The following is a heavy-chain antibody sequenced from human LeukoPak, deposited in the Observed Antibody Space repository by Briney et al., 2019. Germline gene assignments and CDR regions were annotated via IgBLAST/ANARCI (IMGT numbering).Heavy chain of an antibody. D-gene: IGHD6-13*01. J-gene: IGHJ4*02. CDR3: ARGIADPYSFDS. CDR2: TYSTGST. V-gene: IGHV4-4*07. Sequence: SETLSLTCTVSGGSINFYYWNWIRQPAGKGLEWIGRTYSTGSTNYSPSLKSRVTMSVDKSKNQFSLNLSSVTAADTAVYYCARGIADPYSFDSWGQGILVTVSS. CDR1: GGSINFYY.